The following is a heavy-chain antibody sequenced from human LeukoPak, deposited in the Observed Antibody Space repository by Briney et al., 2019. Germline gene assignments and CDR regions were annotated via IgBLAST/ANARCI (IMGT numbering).Heavy chain of an antibody. D-gene: IGHD3-22*01. CDR3: ARLGDGYYYDSSGYPPDY. Sequence: ASVKVSCKASGYTFTSYGISWVRQAPGQGLEWMGRISAYNGNTNYAQKLQGRVTMTTDTSTSTAYMELRSLRSDDTAVYYCARLGDGYYYDSSGYPPDYWGQGTLVTVSS. J-gene: IGHJ4*02. CDR2: ISAYNGNT. CDR1: GYTFTSYG. V-gene: IGHV1-18*01.